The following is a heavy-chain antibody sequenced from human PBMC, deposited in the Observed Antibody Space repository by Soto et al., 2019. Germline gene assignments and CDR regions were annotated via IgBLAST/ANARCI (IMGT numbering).Heavy chain of an antibody. CDR2: IFTSGST. CDR3: ARDGSVYDFWSGYSRSAYYYYGMDV. CDR1: GGSISSYY. J-gene: IGHJ6*02. D-gene: IGHD3-3*01. Sequence: SETLSLTCTVSGGSISSYYWSWIRQPAGKGLEWIGRIFTSGSTNYNPSLKSRVTMSVDTSKNQFSLKLSSVTAADTAVYYCARDGSVYDFWSGYSRSAYYYYGMDVWGQGTTVTVSS. V-gene: IGHV4-4*07.